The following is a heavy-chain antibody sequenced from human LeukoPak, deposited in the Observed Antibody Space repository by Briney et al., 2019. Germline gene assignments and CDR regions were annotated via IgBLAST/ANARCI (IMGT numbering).Heavy chain of an antibody. CDR3: AKVGDYGDYALDY. CDR2: ISYDGSYK. V-gene: IGHV3-30*18. Sequence: GGSLRLSCAASGFTFSSYGMHWVRQAPGKGLEWVAVISYDGSYKYYADSVKGRFTISRDNSKNTLYLQMNSLGVEDTAVYYCAKVGDYGDYALDYWGQGTLVTVSS. CDR1: GFTFSSYG. D-gene: IGHD4-17*01. J-gene: IGHJ4*02.